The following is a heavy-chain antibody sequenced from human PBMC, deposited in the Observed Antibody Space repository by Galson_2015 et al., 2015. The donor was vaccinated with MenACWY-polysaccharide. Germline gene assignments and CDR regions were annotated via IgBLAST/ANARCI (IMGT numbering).Heavy chain of an antibody. CDR2: MSYSGRA. J-gene: IGHJ5*01. D-gene: IGHD1-26*01. Sequence: ETLSLTCTVSGDSVTSGTDYWGWLRQSPGKGLEWIGYMSYSGRANDNPSLRGRVAISIDTSKNQSSLRLYSVTAADTAIYFCAREPTYSGSFGWFDSWGQGTLVTVSS. V-gene: IGHV4-61*01. CDR3: AREPTYSGSFGWFDS. CDR1: GDSVTSGTDY.